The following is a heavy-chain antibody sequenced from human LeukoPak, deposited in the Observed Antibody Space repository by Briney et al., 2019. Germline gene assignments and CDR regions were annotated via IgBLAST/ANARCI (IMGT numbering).Heavy chain of an antibody. CDR2: IKQDGSEK. D-gene: IGHD3-22*01. J-gene: IGHJ5*02. CDR3: AKDLYYDSSGS. Sequence: GGSLRLSCAASGFTFSSYWMSWVRQAPGKGLEWVANIKQDGSEKYYVDSVKGRFTISRDNSKNTLYLQMNSLRAEDTAVYYCAKDLYYDSSGSWGQGTLVTVSS. V-gene: IGHV3-7*03. CDR1: GFTFSSYW.